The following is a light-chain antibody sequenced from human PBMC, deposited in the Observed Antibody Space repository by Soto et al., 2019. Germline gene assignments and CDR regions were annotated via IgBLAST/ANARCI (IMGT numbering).Light chain of an antibody. J-gene: IGKJ5*01. CDR3: QQYITYST. CDR2: AAS. V-gene: IGKV1-39*01. Sequence: DIQMTQSPSSLSASVGDRVTITCRASQSISSYLNWYQQKPGKAPKRLIYAASSLQSGVPSRFSGSRSGTEFTLTISSLQPDDFATYYCQQYITYSTFGQGTRLEIK. CDR1: QSISSY.